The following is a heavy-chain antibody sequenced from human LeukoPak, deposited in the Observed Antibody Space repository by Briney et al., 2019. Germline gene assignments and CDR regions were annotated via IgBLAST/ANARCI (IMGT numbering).Heavy chain of an antibody. J-gene: IGHJ3*02. V-gene: IGHV1-2*02. D-gene: IGHD3-22*01. Sequence: GPVKVSCKASGYTFTGYYMHWVRQAPGQGLEWMGWINPNSGGTNYAQKFQGRVTMTRDTSISTAYMELSRLRSDDTAVYYCARVDYYDSSGTGAFDIWGQGTMVTVSS. CDR1: GYTFTGYY. CDR2: INPNSGGT. CDR3: ARVDYYDSSGTGAFDI.